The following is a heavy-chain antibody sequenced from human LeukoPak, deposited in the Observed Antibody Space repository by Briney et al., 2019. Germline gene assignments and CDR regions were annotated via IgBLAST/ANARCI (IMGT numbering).Heavy chain of an antibody. CDR2: ITNNGATT. D-gene: IGHD3-10*01. J-gene: IGHJ4*02. CDR1: GFTFSSNS. V-gene: IGHV3-23*01. CDR3: AKDWGYGSGTYYPH. Sequence: PGGSLRLSCAASGFTFSSNSTNWVRQAPGRGLEWVSVITNNGATTYYADSVKGRFTISRDNSKNMLYLQMNSLRAEDTAVYYCAKDWGYGSGTYYPHWGQGTLVTVSS.